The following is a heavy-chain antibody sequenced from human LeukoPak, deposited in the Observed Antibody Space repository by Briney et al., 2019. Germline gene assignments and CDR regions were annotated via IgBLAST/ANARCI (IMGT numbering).Heavy chain of an antibody. CDR3: ARDILTGYYRRGNWFDP. CDR1: GFTFSSYA. J-gene: IGHJ5*02. CDR2: ISGSGGRT. Sequence: GGSLRLSCAASGFTFSSYAMSWVRQAPGKGLEWVSNISGSGGRTHYADSVKGRFTISRDNSKNTLYLQMNSLRVEDTAVYYCARDILTGYYRRGNWFDPWGQGTLVTVSS. D-gene: IGHD3-9*01. V-gene: IGHV3-23*01.